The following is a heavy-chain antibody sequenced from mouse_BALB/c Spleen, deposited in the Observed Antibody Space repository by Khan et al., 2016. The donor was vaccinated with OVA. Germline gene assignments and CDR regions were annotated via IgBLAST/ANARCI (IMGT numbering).Heavy chain of an antibody. V-gene: IGHV4-1*02. D-gene: IGHD1-2*01. CDR1: GLDFSRSW. CDR3: ARGGHYDGYDF. CDR2: INPDSSTI. Sequence: EVKLLESGGGLVQPGGSLKFSCAASGLDFSRSWMSWVRQAPGKGLEWIGEINPDSSTIIYTPSLKDKFIISRDNAKNTLYLQMSKVRSEDTALYDCARGGHYDGYDFWGQGITLTVS. J-gene: IGHJ2*01.